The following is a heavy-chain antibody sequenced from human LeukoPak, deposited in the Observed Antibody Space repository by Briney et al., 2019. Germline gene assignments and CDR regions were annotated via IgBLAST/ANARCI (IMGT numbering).Heavy chain of an antibody. CDR2: INSDGSST. V-gene: IGHV3-74*01. CDR1: GFTFSIYW. Sequence: GGSLRLSCAASGFTFSIYWVHWVRQAPGKGLVWVSSINSDGSSTSYADSVKGRFTISRDNAKNTLYLQVNTLRAEDTAVYYCASLDYWGQGTPVTVSS. J-gene: IGHJ4*02. CDR3: ASLDY.